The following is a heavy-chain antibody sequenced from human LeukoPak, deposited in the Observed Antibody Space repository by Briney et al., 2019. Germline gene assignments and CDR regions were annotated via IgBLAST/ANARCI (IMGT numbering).Heavy chain of an antibody. CDR2: FDPEDGET. D-gene: IGHD2-2*01. V-gene: IGHV1-24*01. CDR1: GYTLTELS. CDR3: ATGDCSSTSCYGSRDY. J-gene: IGHJ4*02. Sequence: ASVKVSCKVSGYTLTELSMHWVRQAPGKGLEWMGGFDPEDGETIYAQKFQGRVTMTEDTSTDTAYMELSSLRSEDTAVYYCATGDCSSTSCYGSRDYWGQGTLVTVSS.